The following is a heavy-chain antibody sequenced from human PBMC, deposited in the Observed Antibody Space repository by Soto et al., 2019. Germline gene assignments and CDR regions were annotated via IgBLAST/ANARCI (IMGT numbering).Heavy chain of an antibody. CDR1: GFTFSSYS. D-gene: IGHD6-19*01. CDR3: ARVDPGLGPYYYYGMDV. V-gene: IGHV3-21*01. CDR2: ISSSSSYI. Sequence: PGGSLRLSCAASGFTFSSYSMNWVRQAPGKGLEWVSSISSSSSYIYYADSVKGRFTISRDNAKNSLYLQMNSLRAEDTAVYYCARVDPGLGPYYYYGMDVWGQGTTVTVSS. J-gene: IGHJ6*02.